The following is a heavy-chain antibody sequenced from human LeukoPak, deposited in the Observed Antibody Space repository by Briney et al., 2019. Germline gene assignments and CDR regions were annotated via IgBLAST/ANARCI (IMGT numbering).Heavy chain of an antibody. V-gene: IGHV1-18*01. CDR2: ISAYNGNT. CDR3: AATTATSGSYSGSLDDY. CDR1: GYTFTSYG. J-gene: IGHJ4*02. Sequence: ASVKVSCKASGYTFTSYGISWVRQAPGQGLEWMGWISAYNGNTNYAQKLQGRVTMTTDTSTSTAYMELRSPRSDDTAVYYCAATTATSGSYSGSLDDYWGQGTLVTVSS. D-gene: IGHD1-26*01.